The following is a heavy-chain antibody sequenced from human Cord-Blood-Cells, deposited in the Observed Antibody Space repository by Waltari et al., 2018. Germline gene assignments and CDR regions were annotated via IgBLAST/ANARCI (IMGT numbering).Heavy chain of an antibody. Sequence: QLQLPEAGPGLVRPSETLSLPCTVSGGSFNSSSYYLGRIPQPPGTGLEWVGSIYYSGSTYYNPSLKSRVTKSVDTSKNQFSLKLSAVTAADTAVYYCARQNIEYSSSFFDYWGQGTLVTVSS. CDR2: IYYSGST. D-gene: IGHD6-6*01. J-gene: IGHJ4*02. CDR1: GGSFNSSSYY. V-gene: IGHV4-39*01. CDR3: ARQNIEYSSSFFDY.